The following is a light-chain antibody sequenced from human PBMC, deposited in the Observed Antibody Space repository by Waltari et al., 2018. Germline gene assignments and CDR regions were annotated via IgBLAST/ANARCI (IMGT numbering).Light chain of an antibody. CDR3: CSYAGSSTPFV. CDR2: EVS. CDR1: SRDVGSYNL. Sequence: QSALTQPASVSGSPGQSITISCTGTSRDVGSYNLVPWYQQHPAKAPKLMIYEVSKRPSGVSNRCSGSKSGNTASLTISELQAEDEADYSCCSYAGSSTPFVFGTGTKVTVL. V-gene: IGLV2-23*02. J-gene: IGLJ1*01.